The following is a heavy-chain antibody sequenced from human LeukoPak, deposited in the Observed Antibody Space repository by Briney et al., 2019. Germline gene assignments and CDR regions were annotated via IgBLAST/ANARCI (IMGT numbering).Heavy chain of an antibody. CDR1: GFTFIAYG. CDR2: INNDGSST. J-gene: IGHJ4*02. V-gene: IGHV3-74*01. Sequence: GGSLRLSCAASGFTFIAYGMQWVRQAPGKGLVWVSRINNDGSSTSYADSVKGRFTISRDNAKNTLYLQVNSLRAEDTGVYYCARELPREVTLDYWGQGALVTVSS. CDR3: ARELPREVTLDY. D-gene: IGHD2-21*02.